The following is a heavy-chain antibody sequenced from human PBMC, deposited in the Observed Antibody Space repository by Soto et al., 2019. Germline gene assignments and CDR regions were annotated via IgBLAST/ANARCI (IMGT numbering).Heavy chain of an antibody. J-gene: IGHJ5*02. CDR1: GGTFNSYS. CDR2: ITPIFGRT. CDR3: ARAPGIVLVTTKLPIGASFDL. Sequence: QVQLEQSGTEVKKPGSSVKVSCKASGGTFNSYSINWVRQAPGQGLEWMGGITPIFGRTNYAQKFQDRVTPTADESTNTAYMEFRDLTSADTAVYYCARAPGIVLVTTKLPIGASFDLWGEGALVTVSS. D-gene: IGHD2-8*02. V-gene: IGHV1-69*01.